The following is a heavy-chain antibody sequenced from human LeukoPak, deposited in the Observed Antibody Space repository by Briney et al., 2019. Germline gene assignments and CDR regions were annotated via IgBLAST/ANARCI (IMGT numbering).Heavy chain of an antibody. J-gene: IGHJ4*02. Sequence: GGSLRLSXAASGFTFSSYGMHWVRQAPGKELEWVAFIRYDGSNKYYADSVKGRFTISRDNSKNTLYLQMNSLRAEDTAVYYCAKVSYDFWSGYYNGGFGYFDYWGQGTLVTVSS. D-gene: IGHD3-3*01. CDR2: IRYDGSNK. CDR1: GFTFSSYG. CDR3: AKVSYDFWSGYYNGGFGYFDY. V-gene: IGHV3-30*02.